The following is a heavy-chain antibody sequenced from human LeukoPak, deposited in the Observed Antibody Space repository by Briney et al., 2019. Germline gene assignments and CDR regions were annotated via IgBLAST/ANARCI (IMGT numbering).Heavy chain of an antibody. CDR2: ISFDGSNI. J-gene: IGHJ4*02. CDR1: GFIFSNYA. V-gene: IGHV3-30*04. Sequence: HPGGSLRLSCAASGFIFSNYAMHWVCKAQGKGLDWVAVISFDGSNIYYADSAKGRFTISRENSKNTLYLQMNSLRAEDTALYYCARDPPGRPYSSSSYGWGQGTLVTVSS. CDR3: ARDPPGRPYSSSSYG. D-gene: IGHD6-6*01.